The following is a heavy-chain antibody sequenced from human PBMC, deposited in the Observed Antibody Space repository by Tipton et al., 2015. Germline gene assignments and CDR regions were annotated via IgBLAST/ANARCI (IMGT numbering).Heavy chain of an antibody. J-gene: IGHJ3*02. D-gene: IGHD2-15*01. CDR3: ARRGCSGDDCDHEAFDI. Sequence: QLVQSGAEVKKPGESLKISCKGSGYSFTSYWIGWVRQMPGKGLEWMGIIHPDDSDSIYRPSFRGLVTFSVDKSITTAYLQWSSREASDTAMYYCARRGCSGDDCDHEAFDIWGQGTMVTVSS. CDR2: IHPDDSDS. CDR1: GYSFTSYW. V-gene: IGHV5-51*01.